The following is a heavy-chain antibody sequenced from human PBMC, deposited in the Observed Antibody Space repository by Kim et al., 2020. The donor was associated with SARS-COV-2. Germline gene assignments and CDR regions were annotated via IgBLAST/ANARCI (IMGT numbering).Heavy chain of an antibody. CDR2: MNPNSGNT. J-gene: IGHJ6*03. CDR1: GYTFTSYD. Sequence: ASVKVSCKASGYTFTSYDINWVRQATGQGLEWMGWMNPNSGNTGYAQKFQGRVTMTRNTSISTAYMELSSLRSEDTAVYYCARSPGGGNMITFGGVIVIPGYYYYYMDVWGKGTTVTVSS. CDR3: ARSPGGGNMITFGGVIVIPGYYYYYMDV. V-gene: IGHV1-8*01. D-gene: IGHD3-16*02.